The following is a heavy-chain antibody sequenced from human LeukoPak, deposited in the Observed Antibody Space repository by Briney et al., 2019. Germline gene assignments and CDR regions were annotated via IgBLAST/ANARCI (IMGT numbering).Heavy chain of an antibody. CDR2: INPNSGGT. D-gene: IGHD3-22*01. Sequence: ASVKVSCKASGYTFTGYYMHWVRQAPGQGLEWMGWINPNSGGTNYAQKFQGRVTMTRDTSISTAYMELSRLRSEDTAVYYCARDGDYYDSSYYYYYMDVWGKGTTVTISS. V-gene: IGHV1-2*02. J-gene: IGHJ6*03. CDR1: GYTFTGYY. CDR3: ARDGDYYDSSYYYYYMDV.